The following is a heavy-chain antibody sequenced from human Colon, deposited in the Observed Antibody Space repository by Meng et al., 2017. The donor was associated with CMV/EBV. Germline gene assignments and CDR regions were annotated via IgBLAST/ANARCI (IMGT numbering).Heavy chain of an antibody. CDR1: GASVNSDNNY. V-gene: IGHV4-61*01. CDR3: TRGNTALWDNDH. CDR2: VYYSGST. J-gene: IGHJ4*02. D-gene: IGHD3-16*01. Sequence: SQTRSLTGGVSGASVNSDNNYWSWIRQPPGKGLEFIGYVYYSGSTNYNPFFKGRVTISIDTSKNQFSLKLASVTAADTAIYYCTRGNTALWDNDHWGQGTLVTVSS.